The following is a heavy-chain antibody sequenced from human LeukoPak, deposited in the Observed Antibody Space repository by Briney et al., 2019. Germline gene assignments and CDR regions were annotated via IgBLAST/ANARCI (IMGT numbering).Heavy chain of an antibody. Sequence: PSQTLSLTCTVSGGSISRGSYYWSWIRQPAGKGLEWIGRIYTSGSTNYNPSLKSRVTISVDTSKNQFSLKLSSVTAADTAVYYCARDLVVVVPAAIDYYYYYYMDVWGKGTTVTVSS. J-gene: IGHJ6*03. CDR3: ARDLVVVVPAAIDYYYYYYMDV. V-gene: IGHV4-61*02. D-gene: IGHD2-2*01. CDR1: GGSISRGSYY. CDR2: IYTSGST.